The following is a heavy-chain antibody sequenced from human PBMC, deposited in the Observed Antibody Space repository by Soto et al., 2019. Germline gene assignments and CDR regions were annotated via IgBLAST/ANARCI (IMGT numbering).Heavy chain of an antibody. CDR2: IYYSGST. V-gene: IGHV4-39*01. D-gene: IGHD4-17*01. Sequence: SETLSLTCTVSGGSISSSSYYWGWIRQPPGKGLEWIGSIYYSGSTYYNPSLKSRVTISVDTSKNQFSLKLSSVTAADTAVYYCSLNYGDYRRGLRYYYYYMDVWGKGTTVTVSS. J-gene: IGHJ6*03. CDR3: SLNYGDYRRGLRYYYYYMDV. CDR1: GGSISSSSYY.